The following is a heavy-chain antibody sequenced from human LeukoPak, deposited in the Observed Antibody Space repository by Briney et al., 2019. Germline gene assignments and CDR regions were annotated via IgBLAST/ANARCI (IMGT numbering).Heavy chain of an antibody. CDR1: EFTFSSYG. Sequence: GGSLRLSCAASEFTFSSYGMHWVRQAPGKGLEWMAFIRNDGSNKYYADSVKGRFTISRENSKNTLYLQMNSLRAEDTAVYYCASGATDYWGQGTLVTVSS. CDR2: IRNDGSNK. D-gene: IGHD1-26*01. J-gene: IGHJ4*02. V-gene: IGHV3-30*02. CDR3: ASGATDY.